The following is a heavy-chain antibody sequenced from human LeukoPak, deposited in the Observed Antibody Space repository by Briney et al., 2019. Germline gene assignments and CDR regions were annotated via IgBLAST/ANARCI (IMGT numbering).Heavy chain of an antibody. D-gene: IGHD3-16*01. CDR1: GFTFSNYW. Sequence: GGSLRLSCAASGFTFSNYWMHWVRQVPEKGLVWVSRVNPDGSSITYANSVKGRFASSRDNAKNTLYLQVNRLRVEDTAVYYCARGGSYGDYWGQGVLVTVSS. V-gene: IGHV3-74*01. CDR3: ARGGSYGDY. J-gene: IGHJ4*02. CDR2: VNPDGSSI.